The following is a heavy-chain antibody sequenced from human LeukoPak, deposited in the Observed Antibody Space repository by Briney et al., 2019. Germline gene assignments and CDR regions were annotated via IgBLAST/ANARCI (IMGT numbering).Heavy chain of an antibody. D-gene: IGHD6-6*01. CDR1: GFTFSSYG. J-gene: IGHJ4*02. CDR3: ARGGRYSSSPLDY. V-gene: IGHV3-30*02. CDR2: IGYDGSNK. Sequence: PGGSLRLSCAASGFTFSSYGMLWVRQAPGKGLEWVAFIGYDGSNKYYADSVKGRFTISRDNSKNTLYLQMGSLRAEDMAVYYCARGGRYSSSPLDYWGQGTLVTVSS.